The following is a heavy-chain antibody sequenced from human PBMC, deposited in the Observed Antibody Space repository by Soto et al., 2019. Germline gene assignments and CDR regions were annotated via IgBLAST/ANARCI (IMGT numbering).Heavy chain of an antibody. J-gene: IGHJ5*02. Sequence: ASVKVSCKASGYTFTSYGMSWVRQAPGQGLEWVGWISAYNGNTNYAQKLQGRVTMTTDTSTSTAYMELRSLRSDDTAVYYCAIGPEYYYDSSGYGGNWFDPWGQGTLVTVSS. V-gene: IGHV1-18*01. D-gene: IGHD3-22*01. CDR2: ISAYNGNT. CDR1: GYTFTSYG. CDR3: AIGPEYYYDSSGYGGNWFDP.